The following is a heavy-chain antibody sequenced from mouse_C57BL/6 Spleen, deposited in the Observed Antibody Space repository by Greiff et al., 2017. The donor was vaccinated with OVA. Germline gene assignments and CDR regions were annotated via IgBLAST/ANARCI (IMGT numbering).Heavy chain of an antibody. Sequence: EVQLVESGGGLVKPGGSLKLSCAASGFTFSDYGMHWVRQAPEKGLEWVAYISSGSSTIYYADTVKGRFTISRDNAKNTLFLQMTSLRSEDTAMYYCARSYGSSYPYYFDYWGQGTTPTVSS. J-gene: IGHJ2*01. CDR2: ISSGSSTI. D-gene: IGHD1-1*01. V-gene: IGHV5-17*01. CDR3: ARSYGSSYPYYFDY. CDR1: GFTFSDYG.